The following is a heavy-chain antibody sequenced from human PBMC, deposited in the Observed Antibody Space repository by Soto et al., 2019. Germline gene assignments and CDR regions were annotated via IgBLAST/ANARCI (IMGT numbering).Heavy chain of an antibody. J-gene: IGHJ6*02. CDR1: GFSLSNARMG. CDR2: IFSNDEK. CDR3: ARLNSGSYYYYYYGMDV. V-gene: IGHV2-26*01. D-gene: IGHD1-26*01. Sequence: QVTLKESGPVLVKPTETLTLTCTVSGFSLSNARMGVSWIRQPPGKALEWLAHIFSNDEKSYSTSLKSRLTISKDTSKSQVVLTMTNMDPVDTATYYCARLNSGSYYYYYYGMDVWGQGTTVTVS.